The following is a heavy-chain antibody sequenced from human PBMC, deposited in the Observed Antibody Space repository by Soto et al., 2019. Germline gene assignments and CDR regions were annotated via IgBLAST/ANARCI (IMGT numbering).Heavy chain of an antibody. CDR2: IIPILGIA. CDR3: ARDGYCSGGSCYESY. Sequence: QVQLVQSGAEVKKPGSSVKVSCKASGGTFSSYTISWMRQAPGQGLEWMGRIIPILGIANYAQKFQGRVTITADKSTSTAYMELSSLRSEDTAVYYCARDGYCSGGSCYESYWGQGTLVTVSS. V-gene: IGHV1-69*08. CDR1: GGTFSSYT. D-gene: IGHD2-15*01. J-gene: IGHJ4*02.